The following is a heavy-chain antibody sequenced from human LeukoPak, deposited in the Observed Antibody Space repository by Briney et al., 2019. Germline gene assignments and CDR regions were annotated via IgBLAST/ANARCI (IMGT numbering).Heavy chain of an antibody. CDR1: GYTFSGYY. Sequence: ASVKVSCRASGYTFSGYYLHWVRQAPGQGLEWMGWIYPNSGDTNSAQRFQGRVTMTRDTSISTAVMDLSRLRSDDTAVYYCARSGQNSFDIWGQGTMVTVSS. V-gene: IGHV1-2*02. D-gene: IGHD3-10*01. J-gene: IGHJ3*02. CDR2: IYPNSGDT. CDR3: ARSGQNSFDI.